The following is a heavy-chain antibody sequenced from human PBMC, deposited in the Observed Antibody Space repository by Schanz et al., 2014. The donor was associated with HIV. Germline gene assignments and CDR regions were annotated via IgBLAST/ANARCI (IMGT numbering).Heavy chain of an antibody. D-gene: IGHD2-21*02. V-gene: IGHV3-30*02. CDR1: DFTFSNYG. Sequence: QVQLVESGGGAVQPGKSLRLSCTTSDFTFSNYGMHWVRQAPGKGLEWVAFIRFDASDKYYANSVKGRFTISRDNSNSTLYLQMNGLRAEDTAVYYCATLPTYYGMDVGGQGTTVTVSS. J-gene: IGHJ6*02. CDR2: IRFDASDK. CDR3: ATLPTYYGMDV.